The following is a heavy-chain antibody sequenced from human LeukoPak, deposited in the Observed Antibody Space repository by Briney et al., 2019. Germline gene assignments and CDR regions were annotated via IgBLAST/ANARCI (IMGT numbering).Heavy chain of an antibody. V-gene: IGHV3-30*04. D-gene: IGHD2-15*01. J-gene: IGHJ4*02. Sequence: GRSLRLSCAASGFTFSSYAMHWVRQAPGKGLEWVAVIADNGNDKWYIDSVKGRFTISRDNSKNTVYLQMNSLRPEDTALYYCAGGLLGCRSGSCYPTDYWGQGTLVTVSS. CDR2: IADNGNDK. CDR1: GFTFSSYA. CDR3: AGGLLGCRSGSCYPTDY.